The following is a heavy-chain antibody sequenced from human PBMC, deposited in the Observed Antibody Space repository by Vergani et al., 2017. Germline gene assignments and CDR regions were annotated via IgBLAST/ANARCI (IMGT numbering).Heavy chain of an antibody. CDR2: IYTSGST. J-gene: IGHJ5*02. CDR3: ARVEGSSWHKPAYNWFDP. CDR1: GGSISSYY. V-gene: IGHV4-4*07. Sequence: QVQLQESGPGLVKPSETLSLTCTVSGGSISSYYWSWIRQPAGKGLEWIGRIYTSGSTNYNPSLKSRVTISVDTSKNQFSLKLSSVTAADTAVYYCARVEGSSWHKPAYNWFDPWGQGTLVTVSS. D-gene: IGHD6-13*01.